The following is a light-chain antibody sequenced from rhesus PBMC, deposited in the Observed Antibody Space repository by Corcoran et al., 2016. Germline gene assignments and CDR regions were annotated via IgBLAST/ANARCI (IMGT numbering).Light chain of an antibody. CDR1: QRVSSY. Sequence: EIVMTQSPATLSLSPGERATLSCRASQRVSSYVARYQQKPGQAPRLLIYGASSRTPGIPDRFSGSGAGTDFTLIISSLEPEDVGVYYCQQYNHWNRTFGQGTKVEIK. CDR3: QQYNHWNRT. CDR2: GAS. V-gene: IGKV3S9*01. J-gene: IGKJ1*01.